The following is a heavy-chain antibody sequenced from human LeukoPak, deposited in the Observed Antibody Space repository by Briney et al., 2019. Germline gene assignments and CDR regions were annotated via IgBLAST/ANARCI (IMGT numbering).Heavy chain of an antibody. J-gene: IGHJ3*02. Sequence: PSETLSLTCTVSGDSISSYYWSWIRQPPGKGLEWIGYIYNGGGTKYNPSLRGRVTISVDRSKNQFSLKLSSVTAADTAVYYCARDEREGASDIWGQGTMVTVSS. CDR1: GDSISSYY. CDR3: ARDEREGASDI. CDR2: IYNGGGT. V-gene: IGHV4-59*12. D-gene: IGHD1-1*01.